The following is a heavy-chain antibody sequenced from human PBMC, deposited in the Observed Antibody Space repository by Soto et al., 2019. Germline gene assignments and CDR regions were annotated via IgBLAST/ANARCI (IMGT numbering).Heavy chain of an antibody. J-gene: IGHJ4*02. Sequence: PSATLSLTCTVSGGSFTGHFWSWVRQPPWKGLEWIGRIISSGSTSFNPSLGSRVAMSVDTSKNHFSLNLSSVTAADMAVYYCAREGSYSAYNFAHGIQLWSFDFWGQGALVTVS. CDR2: IISSGST. D-gene: IGHD5-12*01. V-gene: IGHV4-4*07. CDR1: GGSFTGHF. CDR3: AREGSYSAYNFAHGIQLWSFDF.